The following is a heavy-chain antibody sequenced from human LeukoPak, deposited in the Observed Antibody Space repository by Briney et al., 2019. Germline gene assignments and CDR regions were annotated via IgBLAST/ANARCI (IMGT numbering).Heavy chain of an antibody. CDR3: ARDPPPRGYSYGYGYEDY. D-gene: IGHD5-18*01. Sequence: SVKVSCKASGGTFSSYTISWVRQAPGQRLEWMGRIIPILGIANYAQKFQGRVTITADKSTSTAYMELSSLRSEDTAVYYCARDPPPRGYSYGYGYEDYWGQGTLVTVSS. CDR1: GGTFSSYT. J-gene: IGHJ4*02. CDR2: IIPILGIA. V-gene: IGHV1-69*04.